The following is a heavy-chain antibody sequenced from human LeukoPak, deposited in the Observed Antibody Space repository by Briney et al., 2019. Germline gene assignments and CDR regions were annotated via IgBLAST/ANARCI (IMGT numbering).Heavy chain of an antibody. J-gene: IGHJ6*02. CDR2: PSGSGANT. V-gene: IGHV3-23*01. CDR1: GFTFSSYA. CDR3: AKGVGCSGGTCYSGHGMDV. D-gene: IGHD2-15*01. Sequence: PGGSLRLSCAASGFTFSSYAMSWVRQAPGKGLEWVSAPSGSGANTYYADSVKGRFTISRDNSKNTLYLQVNSLRAEDTAVYYCAKGVGCSGGTCYSGHGMDVWGQGTTVTVSS.